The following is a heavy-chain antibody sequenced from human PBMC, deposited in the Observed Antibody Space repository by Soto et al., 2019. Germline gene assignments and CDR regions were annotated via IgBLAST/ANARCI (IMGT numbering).Heavy chain of an antibody. Sequence: EVQLVESGGGLVKPGGSLRLSCAASGFTYNTFSMNWVRQAPGKGLEWVSSISRSSSYIYYTDSVKGRFTISRDNAXNXPYLQMNSLRAEDTGVYYCARDLRYFDSSGYYSFESWGQGTLVTVSS. J-gene: IGHJ4*02. CDR3: ARDLRYFDSSGYYSFES. CDR1: GFTYNTFS. D-gene: IGHD3-22*01. CDR2: ISRSSSYI. V-gene: IGHV3-21*01.